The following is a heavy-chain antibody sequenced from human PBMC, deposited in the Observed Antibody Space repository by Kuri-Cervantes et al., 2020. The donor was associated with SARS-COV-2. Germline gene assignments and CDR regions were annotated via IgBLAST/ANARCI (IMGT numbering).Heavy chain of an antibody. D-gene: IGHD5-18*01. CDR3: TTDFAWIQLWPQGY. Sequence: GGSLRLSCAASGFTFSSYAMHWVRQAPGKGLEWVSGISARGGGTYYGDSVKGRCTISRDNSKNTLYLQMNSLKTEDTAVYYCTTDFAWIQLWPQGYWGQGTLVTVSS. CDR1: GFTFSSYA. CDR2: ISARGGGT. V-gene: IGHV3-23*01. J-gene: IGHJ4*02.